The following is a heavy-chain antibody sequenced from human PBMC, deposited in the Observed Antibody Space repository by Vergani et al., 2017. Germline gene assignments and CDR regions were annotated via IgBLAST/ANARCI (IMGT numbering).Heavy chain of an antibody. J-gene: IGHJ3*02. D-gene: IGHD6-19*01. CDR2: INAGNGNT. V-gene: IGHV1-3*01. CDR3: ARVEGAVAGTQLLVALHDAFDI. Sequence: QVQLVQSGAEVKKPGASVKVSCKASGYTFTSYAMHWVRQAPGQRLEWMGWINAGNGNTKYSQKFQGRVTITRDTSASTAYMELSSLRSEDTAVYYCARVEGAVAGTQLLVALHDAFDIWGQGTMVTVSS. CDR1: GYTFTSYA.